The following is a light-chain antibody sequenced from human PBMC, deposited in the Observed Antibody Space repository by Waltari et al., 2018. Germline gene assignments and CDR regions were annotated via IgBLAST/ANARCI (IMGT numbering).Light chain of an antibody. CDR2: VVS. V-gene: IGKV3-15*01. J-gene: IGKJ2*01. Sequence: EIVMTQSPATLSVSPGEGATLSCRASQSVKTNLAWYQQKPGQPPRLLLYVVSTRATGIPARFSGSGSGTEFTLTINSMQSEDSAVYFCQQYYDWPYTFGQGTRLEIK. CDR3: QQYYDWPYT. CDR1: QSVKTN.